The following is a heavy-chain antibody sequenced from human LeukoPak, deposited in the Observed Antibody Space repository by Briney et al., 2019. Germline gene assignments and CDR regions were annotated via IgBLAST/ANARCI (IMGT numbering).Heavy chain of an antibody. J-gene: IGHJ4*02. CDR1: GFAFGDYG. V-gene: IGHV3-49*04. D-gene: IGHD3-10*01. CDR2: IRSMAHGWTT. Sequence: GGSLRLSCTASGFAFGDYGMTWVRQAPGKGLEWVSFIRSMAHGWTTEYAASVKGRFTISRDDSKGIAYLQMSSLKTGDTAVYYCARGAMVRGANYYFDYWGQGALVTVSS. CDR3: ARGAMVRGANYYFDY.